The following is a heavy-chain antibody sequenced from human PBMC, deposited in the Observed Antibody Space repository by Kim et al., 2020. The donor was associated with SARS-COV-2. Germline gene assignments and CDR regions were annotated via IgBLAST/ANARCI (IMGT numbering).Heavy chain of an antibody. CDR3: ARDGWADCSSSNCFDY. CDR1: GYTFTAYA. V-gene: IGHV7-4-1*02. D-gene: IGHD2-2*01. J-gene: IGHJ4*02. Sequence: ASVKVSCKASGYTFTAYAINWWRQAPGQGLEWMGWINTNTGTQTYAQGFTGRFVFSLDTSVTTAHLQISSLKAEDTAVYYCARDGWADCSSSNCFDYWGQGTIVTVP. CDR2: INTNTGTQ.